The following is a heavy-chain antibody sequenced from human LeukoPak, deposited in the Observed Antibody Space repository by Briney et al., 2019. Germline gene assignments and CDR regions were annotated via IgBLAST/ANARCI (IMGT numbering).Heavy chain of an antibody. Sequence: GGSLRLSCAASGFTFSSYSMNWVRQAPGKGLEWVSSISSNSNIYYADSVKGRFTISRDNAKNSLYLQMNSLRAEDTAFYYCARPLLYYYGSETYFWFDLWGQGTLVTVSS. V-gene: IGHV3-21*01. D-gene: IGHD3-10*01. CDR1: GFTFSSYS. CDR3: ARPLLYYYGSETYFWFDL. J-gene: IGHJ5*02. CDR2: ISSNSNI.